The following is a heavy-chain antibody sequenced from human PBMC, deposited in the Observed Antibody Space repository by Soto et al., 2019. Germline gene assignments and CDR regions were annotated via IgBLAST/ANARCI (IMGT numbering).Heavy chain of an antibody. CDR3: AKKPPSTIQGWAFGMDV. CDR1: GFTVTSNY. CDR2: TFSGGST. D-gene: IGHD2-8*01. Sequence: EVQLLETGGGLIQPGGSLRLSCLASGFTVTSNYMIWVRQPPVKGLEWVSTTFSGGSTNYADSVKGRFTISRDNSKNTVYLQMNNLRVEDTAVYYCAKKPPSTIQGWAFGMDVWGQGTTVSVSS. J-gene: IGHJ6*02. V-gene: IGHV3-53*02.